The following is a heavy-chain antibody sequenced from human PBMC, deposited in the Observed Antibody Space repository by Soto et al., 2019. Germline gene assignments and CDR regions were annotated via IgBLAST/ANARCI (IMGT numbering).Heavy chain of an antibody. V-gene: IGHV4-34*01. D-gene: IGHD6-13*01. CDR2: INHSGST. CDR1: GGSFSGYY. J-gene: IGHJ4*02. Sequence: ETLSLTCAVYGGSFSGYYWSWIRQPPGKGLEWIGEINHSGSTNYNPSLKSRVTISVDTSKNQFSLKLSSVTAADTAVYYCARRMYSSSWTFDYWGQGTLVTVSS. CDR3: ARRMYSSSWTFDY.